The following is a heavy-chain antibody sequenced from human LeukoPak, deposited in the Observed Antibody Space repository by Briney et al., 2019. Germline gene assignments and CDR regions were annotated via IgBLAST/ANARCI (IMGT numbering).Heavy chain of an antibody. CDR2: ISSGSSYT. CDR1: GFTFSDYY. V-gene: IGHV3-11*05. CDR3: ARERGVRD. D-gene: IGHD3-10*01. J-gene: IGHJ4*02. Sequence: GGSLRLSCAASGFTFSDYYMSWVRQAPGKGLEWVSYISSGSSYTHYADSVKGRFTISRDNAKNPLYLQTNSLTAEDTAVYYCARERGVRDWGQGTLVTVSS.